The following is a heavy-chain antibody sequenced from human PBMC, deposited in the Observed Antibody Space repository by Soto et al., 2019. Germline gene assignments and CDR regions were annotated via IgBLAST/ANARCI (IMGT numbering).Heavy chain of an antibody. Sequence: EVQLVESGGGLVQPGGSLRLSCAASGFTVSSNYMSWVRQAPGKGLEWVSVIYSGGSTYYADSVKGRFTISRHNSKNTLYLQMNSLRAEDTAVYYCARGRSSSPKDAFDIWGQGPMVTVSS. D-gene: IGHD6-6*01. CDR1: GFTVSSNY. CDR3: ARGRSSSPKDAFDI. CDR2: IYSGGST. J-gene: IGHJ3*02. V-gene: IGHV3-53*04.